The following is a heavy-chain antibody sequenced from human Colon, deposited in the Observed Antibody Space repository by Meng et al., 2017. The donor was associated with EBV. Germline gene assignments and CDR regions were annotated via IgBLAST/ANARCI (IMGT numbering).Heavy chain of an antibody. CDR2: ISSSGSTI. V-gene: IGHV3-11*01. Sequence: QVRLVCAGGGLVKPGGSLRLSCLASGFTFRDYYMSWIRQAPGKGLEWVSYISSSGSTIYYADSVKGRFTISRDNAKNSLYLQMNSLRVEDTAVYYCARDQGRSADDYWGQGTLVTVSS. CDR3: ARDQGRSADDY. CDR1: GFTFRDYY. J-gene: IGHJ4*02.